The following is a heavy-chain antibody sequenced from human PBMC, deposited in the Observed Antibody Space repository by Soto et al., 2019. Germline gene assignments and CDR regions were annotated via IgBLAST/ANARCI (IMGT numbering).Heavy chain of an antibody. J-gene: IGHJ4*02. CDR3: ARVEMAATGTFDY. D-gene: IGHD6-19*01. Sequence: GGSLRLSCAASGFTFSSYGMHWVRQAPGKGLEWVAVIWYDGSNKYYADSVRGRFTISRDNSKNTLYLQMNSLRAEDTAMYYCARVEMAATGTFDYWGQGTLVTVSS. CDR1: GFTFSSYG. CDR2: IWYDGSNK. V-gene: IGHV3-33*01.